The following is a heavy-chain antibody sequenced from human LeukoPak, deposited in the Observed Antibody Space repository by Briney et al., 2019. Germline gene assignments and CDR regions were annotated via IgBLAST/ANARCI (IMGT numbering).Heavy chain of an antibody. CDR3: AMATVTTREGYFDY. J-gene: IGHJ4*02. CDR1: GFTFSSYS. V-gene: IGHV3-21*01. CDR2: ISSSSSYI. Sequence: NPGGSLRLSCAASGFTFSSYSMNWVRQAPGKGLECVSSISSSSSYIYYADSVKGRFTISRDNAKNSLYLQMNSLRAEDTAVYYCAMATVTTREGYFDYWGQGTLVTVSS. D-gene: IGHD4-11*01.